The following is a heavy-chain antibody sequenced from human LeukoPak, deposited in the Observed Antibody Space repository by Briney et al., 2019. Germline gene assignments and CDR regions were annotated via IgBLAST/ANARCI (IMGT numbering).Heavy chain of an antibody. CDR2: IYYSGST. CDR1: GGSISSSSYY. Sequence: NSSETLSLTCTVSGGSISSSSYYWGWIRQPPGKGLEWIGSIYYSGSTYYNPSLKSRVTISVDTSKNQFSLELSSVTAADTAVYYCARRGGSEETQQWLTPQYYFDYWGQGTLVTVSS. D-gene: IGHD6-19*01. J-gene: IGHJ4*02. V-gene: IGHV4-39*07. CDR3: ARRGGSEETQQWLTPQYYFDY.